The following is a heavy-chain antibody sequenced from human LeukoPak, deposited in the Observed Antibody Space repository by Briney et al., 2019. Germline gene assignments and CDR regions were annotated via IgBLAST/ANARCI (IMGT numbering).Heavy chain of an antibody. CDR1: GFTLSRNE. CDR3: AKIYTDYGGNLDY. Sequence: GGSLRLSCAASGFTLSRNEMNWVRQAPGKGLEWVSYISSSGNTIYYANSVKGRFTISRDNAKNSLYLQMNSLRAEDTAVYYCAKIYTDYGGNLDYWGQGTLVSVSS. CDR2: ISSSGNTI. J-gene: IGHJ4*02. V-gene: IGHV3-48*03. D-gene: IGHD4-23*01.